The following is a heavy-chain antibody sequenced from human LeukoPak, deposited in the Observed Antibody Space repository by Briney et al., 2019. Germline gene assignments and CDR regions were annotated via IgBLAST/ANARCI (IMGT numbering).Heavy chain of an antibody. CDR3: AREIRITMVRGAPMDV. V-gene: IGHV4-4*09. CDR2: IYTNGST. Sequence: SETLSLTCSVSGGSITSYYWSWIRQPPGKGLEWLGHIYTNGSTNDNPSLKSRVTISVDTSKNQFSLKLSSVTAADTAVYYCAREIRITMVRGAPMDVWGQGTTVTVSS. D-gene: IGHD3-10*01. CDR1: GGSITSYY. J-gene: IGHJ6*02.